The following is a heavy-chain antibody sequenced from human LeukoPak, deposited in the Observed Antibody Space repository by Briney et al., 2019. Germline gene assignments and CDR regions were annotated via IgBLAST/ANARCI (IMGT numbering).Heavy chain of an antibody. Sequence: GGSLRLSCAASGFTFSSYGMHWVRQAPGKGLEWVAVIWYDGSNKYYADSVKGRFTISRDNSKNTLYLQMNSLRAEDTAVYYCARDDYYDSSGYYKVSYYYYYGMDVWGQGTTVTVSS. CDR2: IWYDGSNK. CDR1: GFTFSSYG. D-gene: IGHD3-22*01. J-gene: IGHJ6*02. CDR3: ARDDYYDSSGYYKVSYYYYYGMDV. V-gene: IGHV3-33*01.